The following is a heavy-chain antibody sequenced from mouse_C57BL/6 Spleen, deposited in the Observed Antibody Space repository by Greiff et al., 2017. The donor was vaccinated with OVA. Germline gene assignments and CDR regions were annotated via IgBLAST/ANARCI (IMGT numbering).Heavy chain of an antibody. Sequence: EVNVVESGGDLVKPGGSLKLSCAASGFTFSSYGMSWVRQTPDKRLEWVATISSGGSYTYYPDSVKGRFTISRDNAKNTLYLQMSSLKSEDTAMYYCARVDYYGSSYGYFDVWGTGTTVTVSS. V-gene: IGHV5-6*01. CDR3: ARVDYYGSSYGYFDV. D-gene: IGHD1-1*01. CDR2: ISSGGSYT. CDR1: GFTFSSYG. J-gene: IGHJ1*03.